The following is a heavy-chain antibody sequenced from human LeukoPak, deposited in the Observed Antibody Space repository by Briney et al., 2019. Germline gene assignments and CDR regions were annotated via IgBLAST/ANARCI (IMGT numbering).Heavy chain of an antibody. Sequence: SETLSLTCTVSGGSISSYYWTWIRQPPGKGLEWIGYIYYSGSTSYNPSLKSRLTISVDRSKNQFSLKLSSVTAADTAVYHCARRSFGSASPLRMDVWGQGTTVTVSS. CDR3: ARRSFGSASPLRMDV. J-gene: IGHJ6*02. CDR2: IYYSGST. CDR1: GGSISSYY. D-gene: IGHD3-10*01. V-gene: IGHV4-59*08.